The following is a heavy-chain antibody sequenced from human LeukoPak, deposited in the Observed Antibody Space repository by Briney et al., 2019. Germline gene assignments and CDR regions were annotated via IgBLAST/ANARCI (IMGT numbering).Heavy chain of an antibody. CDR3: ARGILFSRSWQYGY. D-gene: IGHD3-9*01. V-gene: IGHV1-2*02. CDR1: GYTFTVYY. J-gene: IGHJ4*02. CDR2: INPNSWCK. Sequence: ASVKVSCKASGYTFTVYYIHWVRQAPGQGLEGMVEINPNSWCKNYAQKFKGRVTMTRDTYISTAYMELSSLSSEDTAVYYCARGILFSRSWQYGYWGQGTLVTVSS.